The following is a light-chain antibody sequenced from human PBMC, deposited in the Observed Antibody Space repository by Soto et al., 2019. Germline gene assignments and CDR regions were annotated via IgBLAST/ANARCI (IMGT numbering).Light chain of an antibody. CDR3: QQLFDSPIT. CDR1: QVISTS. V-gene: IGKV1-9*01. J-gene: IGKJ5*01. Sequence: GDSVTVTCRASQVISTSLAWYQVKPGKAPKLLIYAASTLERGVPSRFSATVSGTEFSLTITSLQPEDFATYYCQQLFDSPITFGQGTRLEIK. CDR2: AAS.